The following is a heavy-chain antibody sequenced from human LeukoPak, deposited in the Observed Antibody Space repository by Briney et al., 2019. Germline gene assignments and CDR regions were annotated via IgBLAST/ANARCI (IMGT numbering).Heavy chain of an antibody. V-gene: IGHV1-46*01. CDR1: IHLHQLL. Sequence: ASVKVLLQGIWIHLHQLLYALVRQAPGQGLEWMGIINPSGGSTNYAQKFQGRVTMTRDTSTSTVYMELSSLRSEDTAVYYCARAEVIVGTTGFDYWGQGTLVTVSS. D-gene: IGHD1-26*01. J-gene: IGHJ4*02. CDR2: INPSGGST. CDR3: ARAEVIVGTTGFDY.